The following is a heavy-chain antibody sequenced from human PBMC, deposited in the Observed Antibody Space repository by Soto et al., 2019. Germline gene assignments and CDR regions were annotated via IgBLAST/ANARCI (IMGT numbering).Heavy chain of an antibody. D-gene: IGHD3-3*01. V-gene: IGHV3-74*01. CDR1: GFTFSSYW. CDR3: ASGWNYYYYYMDV. Sequence: GGSLRLSCAASGFTFSSYWMHWVRQAPGKGLVWVSRINSDGSSTSYADSVKGRFTISRDNAKNTLYLQMNSLRAEDTAVYYCASGWNYYYYYMDVWGKGTTVTVSS. J-gene: IGHJ6*03. CDR2: INSDGSST.